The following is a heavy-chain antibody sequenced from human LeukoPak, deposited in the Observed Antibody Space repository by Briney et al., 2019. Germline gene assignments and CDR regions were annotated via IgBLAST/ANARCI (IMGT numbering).Heavy chain of an antibody. Sequence: LRLSCAASGFTFSSSAMSWIRQHPGKGLEWIGYIYYSGSTYYNPSLKSRVTISVDTSKNQFSLKLSSVTAADTAVYYCAGVTLYYFDYWGQGTLVTVSS. CDR2: IYYSGST. CDR1: GFTFSSSA. J-gene: IGHJ4*02. D-gene: IGHD2-21*02. V-gene: IGHV4-31*02. CDR3: AGVTLYYFDY.